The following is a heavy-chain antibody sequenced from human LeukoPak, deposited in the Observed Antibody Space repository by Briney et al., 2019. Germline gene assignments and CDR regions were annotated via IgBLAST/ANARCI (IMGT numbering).Heavy chain of an antibody. D-gene: IGHD5-18*01. Sequence: GGSLRLSCAASKFTFSSYTMHWVRQAPGKGLYWVAVISYDGRNKYYGDSVKGRFTISRDNSKNTLYLQMNSLRPEDTAIYYCARESRDTAMATDYWGQGTLVTVSS. CDR2: ISYDGRNK. CDR1: KFTFSSYT. J-gene: IGHJ4*02. V-gene: IGHV3-30*04. CDR3: ARESRDTAMATDY.